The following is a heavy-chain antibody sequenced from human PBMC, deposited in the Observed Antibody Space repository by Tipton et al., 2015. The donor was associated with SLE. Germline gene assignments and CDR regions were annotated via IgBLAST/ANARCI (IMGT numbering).Heavy chain of an antibody. D-gene: IGHD6-19*01. Sequence: TLSLTCTVSGGTISSSSYYWGWIRQPPGKGLEWIGTIYYSGSTYYNPSLKSRVTISVDRSKNQFSLNLSSVTAADTAVYYCAREYSSGWLGVNWFAPWGQGALVSVSS. CDR1: GGTISSSSYY. J-gene: IGHJ5*02. CDR2: IYYSGST. CDR3: AREYSSGWLGVNWFAP. V-gene: IGHV4-39*07.